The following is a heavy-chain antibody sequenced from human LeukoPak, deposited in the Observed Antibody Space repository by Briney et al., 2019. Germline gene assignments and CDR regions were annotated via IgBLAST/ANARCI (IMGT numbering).Heavy chain of an antibody. CDR2: ISAYNGNT. CDR3: ASSYGDYYYYMDV. V-gene: IGHV1-18*01. CDR1: GYTFTSYG. J-gene: IGHJ6*03. D-gene: IGHD4-17*01. Sequence: ASVTVSFTASGYTFTSYGISWVRQAPGQGLEWMGWISAYNGNTNYAQKLQGRVTMTTDTSTSTAYMELRSLRSDDTAVYYCASSYGDYYYYMDVWGKGTTVTVSS.